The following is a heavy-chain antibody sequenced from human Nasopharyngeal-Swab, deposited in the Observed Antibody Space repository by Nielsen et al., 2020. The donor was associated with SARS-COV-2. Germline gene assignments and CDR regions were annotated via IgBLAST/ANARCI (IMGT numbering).Heavy chain of an antibody. V-gene: IGHV3-9*01. CDR3: AKDATKNSYFDILTGNYFDH. Sequence: GGSLRLSCAASVFTFDDYAMRWVRHAPGKCLEWVSGISWNSGSIGYADSVKGRFTISRDNAKNSLYLQMNSLRAEDTALYYCAKDATKNSYFDILTGNYFDHWGQGTLVTVSS. CDR1: VFTFDDYA. CDR2: ISWNSGSI. J-gene: IGHJ4*02. D-gene: IGHD3-9*01.